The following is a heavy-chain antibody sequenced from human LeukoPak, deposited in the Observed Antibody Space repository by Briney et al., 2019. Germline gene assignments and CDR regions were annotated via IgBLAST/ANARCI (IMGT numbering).Heavy chain of an antibody. D-gene: IGHD4-23*01. Sequence: PRGSLRLSCAASGFTFSSYTMNWVRQAPGKGLEWVSSISGSSSYIYYADSVKGRFTISRDNAKDSLYLQMNSLRAEDTAVYYCARLDYGGNSVLDYWGQGTLVTVSS. CDR3: ARLDYGGNSVLDY. CDR1: GFTFSSYT. J-gene: IGHJ4*02. CDR2: ISGSSSYI. V-gene: IGHV3-21*01.